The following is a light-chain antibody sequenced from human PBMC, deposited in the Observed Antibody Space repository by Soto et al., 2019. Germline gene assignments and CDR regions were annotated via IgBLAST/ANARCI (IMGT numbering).Light chain of an antibody. V-gene: IGKV3-20*01. CDR2: GAS. CDR3: QQYGSSRT. Sequence: NVLTQSPGTLSLSTGERATLSCRASQSVSSSYLAWYQQKPGQAPRLLIYGASSRATGIPDRFSGSGSGTDFTLTISRLEPEDFAVYYCQQYGSSRTFGQGTKVDIK. CDR1: QSVSSSY. J-gene: IGKJ1*01.